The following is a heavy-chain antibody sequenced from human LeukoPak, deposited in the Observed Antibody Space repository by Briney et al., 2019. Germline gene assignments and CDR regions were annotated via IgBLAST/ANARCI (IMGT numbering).Heavy chain of an antibody. CDR2: IWYDGSNK. CDR3: ARDVHGSLDM. V-gene: IGHV3-33*01. J-gene: IGHJ3*02. Sequence: TGRSLRLSCAASRLSISSYAMHWVRQAPGKGLEWVAVIWYDGSNKYYADFVKGRFTVSRDNSKNTLYMQMDSLRGEDTAVYYCARDVHGSLDMWGQGTMVTVSS. CDR1: RLSISSYA. D-gene: IGHD1-1*01.